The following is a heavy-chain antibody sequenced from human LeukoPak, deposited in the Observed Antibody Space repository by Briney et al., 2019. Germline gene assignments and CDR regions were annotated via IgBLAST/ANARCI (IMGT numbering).Heavy chain of an antibody. J-gene: IGHJ3*02. CDR1: GGTFSSYA. D-gene: IGHD3-10*01. Sequence: ASVKVSCKASGGTFSSYAISWVRQAPGQGLEWMGWTSAYNGNTKYAQKLQGRVTMTTDTSTSTAYMELRSLRSDDTAVYYCARVMAYYGSGRGGAFDIWGQGTMVTVSS. CDR2: TSAYNGNT. CDR3: ARVMAYYGSGRGGAFDI. V-gene: IGHV1-18*01.